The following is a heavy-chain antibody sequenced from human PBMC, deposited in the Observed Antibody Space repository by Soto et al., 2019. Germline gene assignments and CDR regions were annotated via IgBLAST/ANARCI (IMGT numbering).Heavy chain of an antibody. D-gene: IGHD3-10*01. CDR2: ISPRYGPA. Sequence: QVPLVQSGAEVKKPGSSVTVSCKASGGTFSSYAITGVRQAPGQGLEWMGGISPRYGPAKYEQRFQGSVTITADESTTTVYMELTSLTSQDTAVYYCARVTSMVRGVIDNWFDPWGHGTLVTVSS. CDR3: ARVTSMVRGVIDNWFDP. CDR1: GGTFSSYA. V-gene: IGHV1-69*01. J-gene: IGHJ5*02.